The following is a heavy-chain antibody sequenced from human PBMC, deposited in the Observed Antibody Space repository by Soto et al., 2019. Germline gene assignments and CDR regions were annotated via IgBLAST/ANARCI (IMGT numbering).Heavy chain of an antibody. V-gene: IGHV1-18*01. CDR1: GYTFTSYG. J-gene: IGHJ4*02. CDR2: ITANNVNT. CDR3: ARDMGGYYFEPNDY. Sequence: AALKVSCKTSGYTFTSYGISWLRQAPGQGLEWMGWITANNVNTNYAQKFQGRVTMTTDTSTATAYMELRSLRSDDTAVYYCARDMGGYYFEPNDYWGQGTLVTVSS. D-gene: IGHD3-22*01.